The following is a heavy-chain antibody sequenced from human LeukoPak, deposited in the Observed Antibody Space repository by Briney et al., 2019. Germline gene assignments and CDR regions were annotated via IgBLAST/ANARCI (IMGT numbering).Heavy chain of an antibody. CDR3: ARPVAGSSVWRSFDD. CDR2: IYHGGST. V-gene: IGHV4-4*02. CDR1: GGSISRSNW. D-gene: IGHD2-2*01. Sequence: SETLSLTCAVSGGSISRSNWWSWVRQPPGKGLEWIGEIYHGGSTNYNPSLKSRVTISVDKSKNQFSLKLSSVTAADTAVYYCARPVAGSSVWRSFDDWGQGTLVTVSS. J-gene: IGHJ4*02.